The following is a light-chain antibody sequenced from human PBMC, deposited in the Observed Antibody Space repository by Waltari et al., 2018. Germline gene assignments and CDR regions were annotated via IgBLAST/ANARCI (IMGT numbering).Light chain of an antibody. V-gene: IGKV3-20*01. Sequence: EIVLTQPPGTLSLSRGDRVTLSCRASQSVNANRVAWYHQRPGRTPTRLIHGAASSAIVIPDRFSGSGSETHFTLTISRLEPEDSGTDYCQQYGTSTGTFGQGTKVEIK. J-gene: IGKJ1*01. CDR1: QSVNANR. CDR3: QQYGTSTGT. CDR2: GAA.